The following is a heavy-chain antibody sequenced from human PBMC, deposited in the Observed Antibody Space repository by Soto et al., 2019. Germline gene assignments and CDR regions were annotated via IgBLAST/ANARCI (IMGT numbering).Heavy chain of an antibody. D-gene: IGHD6-6*01. CDR3: ARDGRQFVPNSDNFEV. V-gene: IGHV1-18*01. Sequence: QVQLVQSGAELKKPGASVKVSCKASGYTFRNYGINWVRQAPGQGLEWMGWISAYNGNTKYAQKFQGRVTMATDTPTSTAYMELRSLNSDDTAVYYCARDGRQFVPNSDNFEVWGQGTTVTVSA. CDR1: GYTFRNYG. J-gene: IGHJ3*01. CDR2: ISAYNGNT.